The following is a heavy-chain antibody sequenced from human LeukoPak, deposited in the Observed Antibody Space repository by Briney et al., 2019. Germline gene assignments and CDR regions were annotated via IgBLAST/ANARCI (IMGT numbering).Heavy chain of an antibody. Sequence: GRSLRLSCAASGFTFSSYAMHWVRQAPGKGLEWVAVISYDGSNKYYADSVKGRFTISRDNSKNTLYLQMNSLRAEDTAVYYCAKVLRQQLALDYWGQGTLVTVSS. D-gene: IGHD6-13*01. J-gene: IGHJ4*02. CDR1: GFTFSSYA. V-gene: IGHV3-30*04. CDR3: AKVLRQQLALDY. CDR2: ISYDGSNK.